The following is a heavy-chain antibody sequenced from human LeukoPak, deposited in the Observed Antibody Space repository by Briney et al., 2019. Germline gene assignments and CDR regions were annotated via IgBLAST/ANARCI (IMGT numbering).Heavy chain of an antibody. J-gene: IGHJ4*02. V-gene: IGHV4-39*01. Sequence: PSETLSLTCTVSGGSISSSSYYWGWIRQPPGKGLEWIGSIYYIGSTYYNPSLKSRVTISVDTSKNQFSLKLSSVTAADTAVYYCASTEQQLSYWGQGTLVTVSS. D-gene: IGHD6-13*01. CDR1: GGSISSSSYY. CDR2: IYYIGST. CDR3: ASTEQQLSY.